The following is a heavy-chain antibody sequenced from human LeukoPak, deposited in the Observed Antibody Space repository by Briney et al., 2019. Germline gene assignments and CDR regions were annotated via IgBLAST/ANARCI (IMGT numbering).Heavy chain of an antibody. J-gene: IGHJ4*02. D-gene: IGHD1-14*01. CDR1: GYTFTSYD. CDR3: ARGPPEHPQGY. V-gene: IGHV1-8*01. Sequence: ASVKVSCKASGYTFTSYDINWVRQATGQGLEWMRWMNPNSGNTGYAQKFQGRVTMTRDTSISTAYMELSTLRSEDTAVYYCARGPPEHPQGYWGQGTLVTVSP. CDR2: MNPNSGNT.